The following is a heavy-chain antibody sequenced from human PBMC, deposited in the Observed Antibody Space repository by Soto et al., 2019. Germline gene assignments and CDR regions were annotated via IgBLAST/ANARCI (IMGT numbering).Heavy chain of an antibody. CDR3: ASARDTAMAVHWFFDL. D-gene: IGHD5-18*01. CDR2: ISYDGNSK. J-gene: IGHJ2*01. CDR1: GFAFSSYA. Sequence: QVQLVESGGNMVQPGGSLRLSCAASGFAFSSYAMHWVRQAPGKGLEWLAVISYDGNSKYYAESVKGRFTFSRDNSKNPLYLQMGSLTVEDTAVYYCASARDTAMAVHWFFDLWGRGTLVTVSS. V-gene: IGHV3-30*04.